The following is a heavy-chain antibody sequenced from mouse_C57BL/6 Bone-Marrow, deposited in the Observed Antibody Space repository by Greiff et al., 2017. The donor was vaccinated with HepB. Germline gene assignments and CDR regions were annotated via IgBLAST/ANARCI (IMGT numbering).Heavy chain of an antibody. V-gene: IGHV1-11*01. J-gene: IGHJ2*01. CDR1: GYTFTDHI. CDR3: GREEGLGLGFDY. D-gene: IGHD4-1*01. Sequence: VQLQQSGAELASPGASVTLSCKASGYTFTDHIMNWVKKRPGQGLEWIGRIYPVSGETNYNQKFMGKATFSVDRSSSTVYMVLNSLTSGYPAVYDVGREEGLGLGFDYWGQGTTLTVSS. CDR2: IYPVSGET.